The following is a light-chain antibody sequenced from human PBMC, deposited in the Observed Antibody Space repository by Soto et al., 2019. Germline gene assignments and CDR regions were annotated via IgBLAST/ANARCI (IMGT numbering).Light chain of an antibody. CDR3: QQYDNLPIT. Sequence: DIPMTQSPSSLSASVGDRVTITCQASQDISNYLNWYQQKPGKAPKLLIYAASNLETGVPSRFSGSGSGTDFTFTISSLQPEDIATYYCQQYDNLPITFGQGTRLEFK. J-gene: IGKJ5*01. CDR1: QDISNY. CDR2: AAS. V-gene: IGKV1-33*01.